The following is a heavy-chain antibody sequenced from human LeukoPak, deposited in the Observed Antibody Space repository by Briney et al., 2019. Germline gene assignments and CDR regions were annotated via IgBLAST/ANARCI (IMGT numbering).Heavy chain of an antibody. Sequence: GGSLRLSCAASGFTFSDYYMSWIRQAPGKGLEWVSYISNSGSTIYYADSVKGRFFISRDNAKNSLYLQMNSLRAEDTALYYCAKDTHSSSWYYFDYWGQGTLVTVSS. CDR3: AKDTHSSSWYYFDY. V-gene: IGHV3-11*01. D-gene: IGHD6-13*01. J-gene: IGHJ4*02. CDR1: GFTFSDYY. CDR2: ISNSGSTI.